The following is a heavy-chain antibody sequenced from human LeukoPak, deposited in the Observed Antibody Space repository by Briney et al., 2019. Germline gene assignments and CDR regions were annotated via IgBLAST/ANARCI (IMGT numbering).Heavy chain of an antibody. Sequence: SETLSLTCTVSGASISSSGYYWGWIRQPPGKGLEWIGSIYSSGSTYYNPSLKSRVTISVDTSKNQFSLKLSSVTAADTAVYYCARGVGVVAANHYYYYGMDVWGQGTTVTVSS. J-gene: IGHJ6*02. V-gene: IGHV4-39*07. D-gene: IGHD2-15*01. CDR3: ARGVGVVAANHYYYYGMDV. CDR2: IYSSGST. CDR1: GASISSSGYY.